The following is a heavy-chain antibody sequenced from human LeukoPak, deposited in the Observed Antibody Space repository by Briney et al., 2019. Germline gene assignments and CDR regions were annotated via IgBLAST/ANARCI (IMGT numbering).Heavy chain of an antibody. CDR1: GFTFSSYG. J-gene: IGHJ4*02. CDR2: INHSGST. V-gene: IGHV4-34*01. Sequence: GSLRLSCAASGFTFSSYGMSWVRQAPGKGLEWIGEINHSGSTNYNPSLKSRVTISVDTSKNQFSLKLSSVTAADTAVYYCARRGRIQLWLRGYYFDYWGQGTLVTVSS. D-gene: IGHD5-18*01. CDR3: ARRGRIQLWLRGYYFDY.